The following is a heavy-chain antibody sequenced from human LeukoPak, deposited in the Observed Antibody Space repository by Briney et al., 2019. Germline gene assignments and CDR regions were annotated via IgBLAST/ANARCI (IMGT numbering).Heavy chain of an antibody. V-gene: IGHV3-7*01. D-gene: IGHD5-18*01. CDR2: INPEGSEK. CDR3: ARDLAYSRLDY. Sequence: PGGSLRLSCAVSGLTFRSSWMDWVRQAPGKGLEWVASINPEGSEKYSADSVKGRFTISRDNAKNSLYLQMDSLRVEDTAFYYCARDLAYSRLDYWGQGMLVTVSS. CDR1: GLTFRSSW. J-gene: IGHJ4*02.